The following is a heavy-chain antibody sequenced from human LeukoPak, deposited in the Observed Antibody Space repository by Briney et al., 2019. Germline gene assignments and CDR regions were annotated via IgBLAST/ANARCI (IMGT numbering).Heavy chain of an antibody. D-gene: IGHD5-12*01. CDR3: ARSTGGYDGLFDY. V-gene: IGHV3-23*01. CDR1: GFTFSSYA. Sequence: GGSLRLSCAASGFTFSSYAMSWVRQAPGKGLEWVSTISGSAGSTYNADSVKGRFTISRDNAQNSLYLQMNSLRAEDTAEYYCARSTGGYDGLFDYWGQGTLVTVSS. J-gene: IGHJ4*02. CDR2: ISGSAGST.